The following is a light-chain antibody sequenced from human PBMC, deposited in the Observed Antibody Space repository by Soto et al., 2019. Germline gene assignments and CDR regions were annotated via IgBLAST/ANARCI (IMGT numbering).Light chain of an antibody. CDR3: QTWATGIWV. V-gene: IGLV4-69*01. CDR1: SGHSSYA. J-gene: IGLJ3*02. CDR2: VNSDGSH. Sequence: QLVLTQSPSASASLGASVKLTCTLSSGHSSYAIAWHQQQPEKGPRYLMRVNSDGSHSKGDGIPDRFSGSSSGAERSLTISSLQSEDEADYYCQTWATGIWVFGGGTQLTVL.